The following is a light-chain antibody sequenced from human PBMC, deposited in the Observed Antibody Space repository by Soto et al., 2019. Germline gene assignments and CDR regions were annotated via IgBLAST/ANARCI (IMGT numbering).Light chain of an antibody. CDR3: QQYEGDPFT. V-gene: IGKV1-27*01. CDR2: AAS. J-gene: IGKJ3*01. CDR1: QDISSY. Sequence: DIQMTQSPSSLSASVGDRVTITCRASQDISSYLAWYQQKPGKVPQLLIYAASTVHSGVPSRFSGSGSGTDFTLTISSLQPEDVATYYCQQYEGDPFTFGPGTKVEIK.